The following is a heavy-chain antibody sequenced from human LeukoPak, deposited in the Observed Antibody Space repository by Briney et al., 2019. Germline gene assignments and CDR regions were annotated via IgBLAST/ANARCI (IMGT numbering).Heavy chain of an antibody. CDR2: ISTTSSYI. V-gene: IGHV3-21*01. J-gene: IGHJ4*02. D-gene: IGHD6-13*01. CDR3: ARDFWGQQLVEPFDY. Sequence: GGSLRLSCAASGFTFNNYRMNWVRQAPGKGLEWVSSISTTSSYIYYADSVKGRFTISRDNAKNSLYMQMNSLGAEDTAVYYCARDFWGQQLVEPFDYWGQGTLVTVSS. CDR1: GFTFNNYR.